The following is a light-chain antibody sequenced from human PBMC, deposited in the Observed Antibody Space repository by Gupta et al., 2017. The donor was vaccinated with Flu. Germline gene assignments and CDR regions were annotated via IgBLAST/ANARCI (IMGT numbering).Light chain of an antibody. V-gene: IGLV3-21*02. CDR2: DDS. J-gene: IGLJ3*02. Sequence: YVLPPPRSVSVALGLEPRITCGGNHIGSKSVHRYQQKPGQAAVLVVCDDSDRRSGRAAGCFGATSGSTATLTISRVEAGDEDADYCQVWDSSSDHRVFGGGTKLTVL. CDR3: QVWDSSSDHRV. CDR1: HIGSKS.